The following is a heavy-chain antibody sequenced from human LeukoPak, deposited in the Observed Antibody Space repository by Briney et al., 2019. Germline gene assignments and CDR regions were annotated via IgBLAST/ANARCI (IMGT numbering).Heavy chain of an antibody. Sequence: GGSLRLSCAASGFTFSSYSMNWVRQAPGKGLEWVSSINSSSSYKYYADSVKGRFTISRDNAKNSLYLQMNSLRAEDTAVYYCARESGDYGDYALDYWGQGTLVTVSS. CDR1: GFTFSSYS. V-gene: IGHV3-21*01. CDR3: ARESGDYGDYALDY. CDR2: INSSSSYK. D-gene: IGHD4-17*01. J-gene: IGHJ4*02.